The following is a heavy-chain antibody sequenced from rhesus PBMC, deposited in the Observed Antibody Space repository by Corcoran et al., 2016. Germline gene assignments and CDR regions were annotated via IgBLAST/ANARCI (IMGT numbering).Heavy chain of an antibody. CDR1: GGSIRSRFYY. CDR2: FSVRGST. Sequence: VHLQESAPALVKPSETLSLTCAVSGGSIRSRFYYCRWIRRALGRGQGGCGYFSVRGSTSYNPTLKSRVTISRDTSKNQYSLKRNSVTAADTAVYYGARERGIVIQSLEWFGESDYWGQGVLVTVSS. J-gene: IGHJ4*01. CDR3: ARERGIVIQSLEWFGESDY. V-gene: IGHV4-122*02. D-gene: IGHD3-3*01.